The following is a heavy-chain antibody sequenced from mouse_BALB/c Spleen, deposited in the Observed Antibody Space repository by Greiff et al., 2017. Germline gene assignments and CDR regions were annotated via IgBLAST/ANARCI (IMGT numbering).Heavy chain of an antibody. CDR3: AREGTTVCYFDY. D-gene: IGHD1-1*01. J-gene: IGHJ2*01. V-gene: IGHV1S81*02. CDR1: GYTFTSYW. Sequence: VQLQQPGAELVKPGASVKLSCKASGYTFTSYWMHWVKQRPGQGLEWIGEINPSNGRTNYNEKFKSKATLTVDKSSSTAYMQLSSLTSEDSAVYYCAREGTTVCYFDYWGQGTTLTVSS. CDR2: INPSNGRT.